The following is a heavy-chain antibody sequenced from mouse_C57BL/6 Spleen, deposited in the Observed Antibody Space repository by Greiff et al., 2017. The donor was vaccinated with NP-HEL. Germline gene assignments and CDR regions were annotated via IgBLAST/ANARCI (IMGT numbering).Heavy chain of an antibody. D-gene: IGHD1-1*01. CDR1: GYTFTDYN. V-gene: IGHV1-18*01. CDR3: ARALYYGSSYGDYFDY. Sequence: EVQLQQSGPELVKPGASVKIPCKASGYTFTDYNMDWVKQSHGKSLEWIGDINPNNGGTIYNQKFKGKATLTVDKSSSTAYMEGRSRTSEDTAVYYCARALYYGSSYGDYFDYWGQGTTRTVSS. CDR2: INPNNGGT. J-gene: IGHJ2*01.